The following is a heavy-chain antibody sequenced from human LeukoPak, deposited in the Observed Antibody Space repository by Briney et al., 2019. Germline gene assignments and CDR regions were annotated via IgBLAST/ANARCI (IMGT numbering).Heavy chain of an antibody. J-gene: IGHJ1*01. CDR3: TARYCRSTSCYGEYFQR. D-gene: IGHD2-2*01. Sequence: GGSLRLSCAASGFTFSSYGMHWVRQAPGKGLEWVAILSSDGSNKFYAESVKGRFTISRDSSKSSLYLQMDSLKTEDTAVYYCTARYCRSTSCYGEYFQRWGQGTLVTVSS. V-gene: IGHV3-30*03. CDR2: LSSDGSNK. CDR1: GFTFSSYG.